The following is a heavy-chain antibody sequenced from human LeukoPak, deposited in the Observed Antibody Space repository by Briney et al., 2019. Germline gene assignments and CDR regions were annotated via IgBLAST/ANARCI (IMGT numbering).Heavy chain of an antibody. CDR2: IIPIFGTA. CDR1: GGTFSSYA. D-gene: IGHD3-10*01. J-gene: IGHJ4*02. Sequence: ASVKVSCKASGGTFSSYAISWVRQAPGQGLEWMGGIIPIFGTANYAQKFQGRVTITADESTSTAYMELSSLRSEDTAVYYCARHYGSGRPFDYWGQGTLVTVSS. CDR3: ARHYGSGRPFDY. V-gene: IGHV1-69*13.